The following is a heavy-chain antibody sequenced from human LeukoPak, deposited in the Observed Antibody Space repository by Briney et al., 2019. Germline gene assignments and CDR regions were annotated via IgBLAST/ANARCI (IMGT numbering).Heavy chain of an antibody. CDR3: ARVGGVGHVDY. J-gene: IGHJ4*02. CDR2: ISAYNCNT. V-gene: IGHV1-18*03. Sequence: ASVKLSCKAAGYTFTTYGISSVRQSPGQRLEGMGWISAYNCNTEYTQKLQGRVTMTTYTSTSTAYKGLGSLRSADMAVYYCARVGGVGHVDYWGQGTLVTVSS. CDR1: GYTFTTYG. D-gene: IGHD3-16*01.